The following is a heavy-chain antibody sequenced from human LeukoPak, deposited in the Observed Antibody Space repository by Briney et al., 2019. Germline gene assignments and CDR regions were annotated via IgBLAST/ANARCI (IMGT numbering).Heavy chain of an antibody. V-gene: IGHV3-21*01. Sequence: GGSLRLSCAASGFTFSSYSMNWVRQAPGKGLEWVSSISSSSSYIYYADSVKGRFTISRDNAKNSLYLQMTSLRAEDTAVYYCAGYYDSSGYPPATDYWGQGTLVTVSS. J-gene: IGHJ4*02. CDR3: AGYYDSSGYPPATDY. D-gene: IGHD3-22*01. CDR1: GFTFSSYS. CDR2: ISSSSSYI.